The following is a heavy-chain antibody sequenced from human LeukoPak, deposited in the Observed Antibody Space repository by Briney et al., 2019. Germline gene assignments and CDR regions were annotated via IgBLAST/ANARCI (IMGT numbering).Heavy chain of an antibody. Sequence: GGSLRLSCAASGFTFSSYAMGWVRQAPGKGLEWVSAICGSISGCGSNTYHADSVKGRFTISRDISKYTLYLQMNSLRAEDTAVYYCAKDITVGWFGELLAHDAFDIWGQGTMVTVSS. CDR2: ICGSISGCGSNT. D-gene: IGHD3-10*01. CDR1: GFTFSSYA. V-gene: IGHV3-23*01. J-gene: IGHJ3*02. CDR3: AKDITVGWFGELLAHDAFDI.